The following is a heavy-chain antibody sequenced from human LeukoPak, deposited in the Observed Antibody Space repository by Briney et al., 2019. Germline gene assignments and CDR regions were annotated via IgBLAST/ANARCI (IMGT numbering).Heavy chain of an antibody. CDR3: AREGRAAAASFDF. V-gene: IGHV3-7*04. CDR1: GFTVSSNY. J-gene: IGHJ4*02. Sequence: GSLRLSCAASGFTVSSNYMSWVRQAPGNGLEWVANIKQDGSETYYVNSVRGRFTISRDNAKNSLYLQMNSLRAEDTAVYYCAREGRAAAASFDFWGQGTLVTVSS. D-gene: IGHD6-13*01. CDR2: IKQDGSET.